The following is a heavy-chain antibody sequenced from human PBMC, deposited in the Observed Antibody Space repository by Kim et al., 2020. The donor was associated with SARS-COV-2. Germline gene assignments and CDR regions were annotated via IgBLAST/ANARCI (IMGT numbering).Heavy chain of an antibody. J-gene: IGHJ3*02. CDR1: GFTFDDYA. CDR2: ISWNSGSI. D-gene: IGHD3-3*01. V-gene: IGHV3-9*01. Sequence: GGSLRLSCAASGFTFDDYAMHWVRQAPGKGLEWVSGISWNSGSIGYADSVKGRFTISRDNAKNSLYLQMNSLRAEDTALYYCAKAYYDFPLEGAFDIWGPGTMVTVSS. CDR3: AKAYYDFPLEGAFDI.